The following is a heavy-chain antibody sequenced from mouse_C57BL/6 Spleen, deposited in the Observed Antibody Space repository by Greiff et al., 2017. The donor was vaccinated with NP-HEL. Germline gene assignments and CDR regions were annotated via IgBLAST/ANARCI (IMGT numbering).Heavy chain of an antibody. J-gene: IGHJ1*03. CDR2: IDPSDSYT. V-gene: IGHV1-69*01. D-gene: IGHD1-1*01. CDR3: TLLREGYFDV. Sequence: QVQLQQPGAELVMPGASVKLSCKASGYTFTSYWMHWVKQRPGQGLEWIGEIDPSDSYTNYTQKFKGKSTLTVDKSSSSAYMQLSSLTSEDSAVYYCTLLREGYFDVWGTGATVTVST. CDR1: GYTFTSYW.